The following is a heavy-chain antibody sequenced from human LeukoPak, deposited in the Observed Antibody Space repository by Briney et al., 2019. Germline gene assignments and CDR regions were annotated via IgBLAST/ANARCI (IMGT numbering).Heavy chain of an antibody. CDR1: GESFSGYY. D-gene: IGHD3-3*01. V-gene: IGHV4-34*12. CDR3: ARGLASGYPPIPFDY. Sequence: SETLSLTCVVYGESFSGYYWTWIRQPPGEGLEWIGEIIDTGSTKYNSSLKSRVTISVDTSKNEFSLNLTSVTAADTAIYYCARGLASGYPPIPFDYWGQGTLVTVSS. CDR2: IIDTGST. J-gene: IGHJ4*02.